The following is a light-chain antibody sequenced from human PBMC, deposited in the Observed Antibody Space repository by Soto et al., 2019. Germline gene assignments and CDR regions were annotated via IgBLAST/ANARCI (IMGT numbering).Light chain of an antibody. V-gene: IGKV1-39*01. CDR2: DAS. CDR1: QSISNS. J-gene: IGKJ2*01. CDR3: QQSYSINSFA. Sequence: DLQMTQSPSSLSASVGDRVTITCRASQSISNSLHWYQQKPGKAPNLLIYDASNLQSGVPSRFRCSGAGTDFTLTISSLQPVDFATYYCQQSYSINSFAFGQGTKLEIK.